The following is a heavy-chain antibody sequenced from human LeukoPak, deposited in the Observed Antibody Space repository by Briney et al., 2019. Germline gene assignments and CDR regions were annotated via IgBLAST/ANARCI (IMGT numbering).Heavy chain of an antibody. CDR1: GYTFTSYG. CDR3: ASARISYDYIWGSYRLEAPQFDY. J-gene: IGHJ4*02. V-gene: IGHV1-18*01. CDR2: ISAYNGNT. D-gene: IGHD3-16*02. Sequence: ASVKVSCKASGYTFTSYGISWVRQAPGQGLEWMGWISAYNGNTNYAQKLQGRVTMTTDTSTSTAYMELRSLRSDDTAVYYCASARISYDYIWGSYRLEAPQFDYRGQGTLVTVSS.